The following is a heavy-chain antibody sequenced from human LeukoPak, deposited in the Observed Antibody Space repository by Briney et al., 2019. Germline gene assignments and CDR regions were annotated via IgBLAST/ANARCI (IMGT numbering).Heavy chain of an antibody. CDR1: GYTFSTYG. Sequence: VASVKVSCKASGYTFSTYGISWVRQVPGQGLEWMGWISGNNGHTNYAQSLQGRLTMTADTSTSTVYMELRSLRSDDTAVYYCARDLYCSGGSCYSSAFDIWGQGTMVTVSS. CDR2: ISGNNGHT. V-gene: IGHV1-18*01. J-gene: IGHJ3*02. D-gene: IGHD2-15*01. CDR3: ARDLYCSGGSCYSSAFDI.